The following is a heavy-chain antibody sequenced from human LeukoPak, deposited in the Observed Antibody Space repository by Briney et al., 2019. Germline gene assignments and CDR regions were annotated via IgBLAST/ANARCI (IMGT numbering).Heavy chain of an antibody. D-gene: IGHD3-9*01. J-gene: IGHJ4*02. CDR2: INSDGSST. Sequence: PGGSLRLSCAASGFTFSSYWMHWVRQAPGKGLVWVSRINSDGSSTSYADSVKGRFTISRDNAKNTLYLQMNSLRAEDTAVYYCARDPGRYYDILTGPDYGGQGTLVTVSS. V-gene: IGHV3-74*01. CDR1: GFTFSSYW. CDR3: ARDPGRYYDILTGPDY.